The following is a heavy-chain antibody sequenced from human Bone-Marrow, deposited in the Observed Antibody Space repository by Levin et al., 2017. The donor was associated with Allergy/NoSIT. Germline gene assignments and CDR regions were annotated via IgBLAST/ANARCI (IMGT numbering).Heavy chain of an antibody. Sequence: SQTLSLTCTVSGVSIPSGSYYWSWIRQPAGKGLEWIGHSYTSGNITYNPSLKSRVTISLDTSRNQFSLKLRSVTAADTAVYYCARVLQYSYYYTDVWGKGTMVTVSS. V-gene: IGHV4-61*09. D-gene: IGHD2-21*01. CDR1: GVSIPSGSYY. J-gene: IGHJ6*03. CDR2: SYTSGNI. CDR3: ARVLQYSYYYTDV.